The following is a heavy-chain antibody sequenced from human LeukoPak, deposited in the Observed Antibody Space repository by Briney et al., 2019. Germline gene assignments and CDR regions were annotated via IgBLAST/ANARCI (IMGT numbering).Heavy chain of an antibody. V-gene: IGHV3-23*01. CDR1: GFTFSYYS. CDR3: AKDRVLRYFDWLSLPLFDY. CDR2: ISGSGGST. J-gene: IGHJ4*02. Sequence: PGRSLRLSCAASGFTFSYYSMHWVRQAPGKGLEWVSAISGSGGSTYYADSVKGRFTISRDNSKNTLYLQMNSLRAEDTAVYYCAKDRVLRYFDWLSLPLFDYWGQGTLVTVSS. D-gene: IGHD3-9*01.